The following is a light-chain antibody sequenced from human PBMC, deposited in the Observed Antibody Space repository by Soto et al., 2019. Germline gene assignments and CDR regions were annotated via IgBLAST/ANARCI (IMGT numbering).Light chain of an antibody. Sequence: EIVLTQSPGTLSLSPGERATLSCRASQSVSSSYLAWYQQKPGQAPTVLMYGASNRATGFPDRFSGSGSGTDFTLTISRLEPEDFAVYYCQHYGNSPYTFGQGTRLEIK. CDR1: QSVSSSY. CDR3: QHYGNSPYT. J-gene: IGKJ5*01. V-gene: IGKV3-20*01. CDR2: GAS.